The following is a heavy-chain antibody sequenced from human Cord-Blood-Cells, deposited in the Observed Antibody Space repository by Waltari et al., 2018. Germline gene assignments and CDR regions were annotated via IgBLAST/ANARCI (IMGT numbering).Heavy chain of an antibody. Sequence: QVQLVQSGAEVKKPGASVKVSCKVSGYTLTDLSMHWVRQAPGKGLEWMGEFEPEDGETIHAQKLQGRVTMTEDTSTDTAYMDLSSLRSEATAVYYCATAGDYGGNSVFAFDIWGQGTMVTVSS. CDR1: GYTLTDLS. V-gene: IGHV1-24*01. D-gene: IGHD4-17*01. J-gene: IGHJ3*02. CDR2: FEPEDGET. CDR3: ATAGDYGGNSVFAFDI.